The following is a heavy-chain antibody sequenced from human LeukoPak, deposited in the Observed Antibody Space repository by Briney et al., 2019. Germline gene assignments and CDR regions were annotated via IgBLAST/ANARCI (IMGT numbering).Heavy chain of an antibody. CDR2: IYTSGST. V-gene: IGHV4-61*02. J-gene: IGHJ4*02. Sequence: SETLSLTCTASGGSISSGSYYWSWIRQPAGKGLEWIGRIYTSGSTNCNPSLKGRVTMSVDTSKNQFSLKLSSVTAADTALYYCARESGIAAAGPFDYWGQGTLVTVSS. CDR3: ARESGIAAAGPFDY. D-gene: IGHD6-13*01. CDR1: GGSISSGSYY.